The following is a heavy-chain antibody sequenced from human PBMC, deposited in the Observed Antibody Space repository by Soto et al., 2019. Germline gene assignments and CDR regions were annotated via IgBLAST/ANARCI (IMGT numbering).Heavy chain of an antibody. CDR3: ARARLNSSSWYWAVDAFDI. D-gene: IGHD6-13*01. CDR2: IYYSGTT. CDR1: GGSISSSTSY. V-gene: IGHV4-39*07. J-gene: IGHJ3*02. Sequence: SETLSLTCTVSGGSISSSTSYWGWIRQPPGKGLEWIGNIYYSGTTYYNPSLKSRVTISVDTSKNQFSLKLSSVTAADTAVYYCARARLNSSSWYWAVDAFDIWGQGTMVTVS.